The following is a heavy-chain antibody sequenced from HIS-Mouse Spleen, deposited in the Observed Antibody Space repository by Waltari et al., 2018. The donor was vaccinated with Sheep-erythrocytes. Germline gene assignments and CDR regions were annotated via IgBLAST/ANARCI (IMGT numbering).Heavy chain of an antibody. CDR2: ISSSSSYI. V-gene: IGHV3-21*01. D-gene: IGHD6-6*01. CDR1: GFTFSSDS. Sequence: EVQLVESGGGLVKPGGSLRLSCAASGFTFSSDSMNWVRQAPGKGLEWVSSISSSSSYIYYADSVKGRFTISRDNAKNSLYLQMNSLRAEDTAVYYCARDSTSDAFDIWGQGTMVTVSS. J-gene: IGHJ3*02. CDR3: ARDSTSDAFDI.